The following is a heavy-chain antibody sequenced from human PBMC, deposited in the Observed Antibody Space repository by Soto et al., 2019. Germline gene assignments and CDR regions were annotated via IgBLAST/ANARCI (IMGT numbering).Heavy chain of an antibody. CDR1: GFTVSSNY. D-gene: IGHD6-6*01. CDR2: IYSGGST. J-gene: IGHJ6*03. V-gene: IGHV3-53*04. Sequence: GGSLRLSCAASGFTVSSNYMSWVRQAPGKGLEWVSVIYSGGSTYYADSVKGRFTISRHNSKNTLYLQMNSLRAEDTAVYYCSARLGVGLDSSSSHYYYYMDVWGKGTTVTVSS. CDR3: SARLGVGLDSSSSHYYYYMDV.